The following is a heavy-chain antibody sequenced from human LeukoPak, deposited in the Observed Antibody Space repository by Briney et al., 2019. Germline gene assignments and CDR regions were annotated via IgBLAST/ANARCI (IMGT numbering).Heavy chain of an antibody. CDR1: GGTFSSYA. J-gene: IGHJ4*02. Sequence: GASVKVSCKASGGTFSSYAISWVRQAPGQGLEWMGGIIPIFGTANYAQKFQGRVTITADESTSTAYMELSSLRSEDTAVYYCASRVSGTPETFDYWGQGTLVTVSS. CDR3: ASRVSGTPETFDY. V-gene: IGHV1-69*13. D-gene: IGHD1-1*01. CDR2: IIPIFGTA.